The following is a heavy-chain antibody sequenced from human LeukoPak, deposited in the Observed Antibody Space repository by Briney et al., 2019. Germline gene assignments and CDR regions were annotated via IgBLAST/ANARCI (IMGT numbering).Heavy chain of an antibody. CDR3: AKDSSGSYSSYYYYYMDV. J-gene: IGHJ6*03. D-gene: IGHD1-26*01. CDR1: GFTFSSYA. CDR2: ISGSGGST. V-gene: IGHV3-23*01. Sequence: PGGSLRLSCAASGFTFSSYAMSWVRQAPGKGLEGVSAISGSGGSTYYADSVKGRFTISRDNSKNTLYLQMNSLRAEDTAVYYCAKDSSGSYSSYYYYYMDVWGKGATVTVSS.